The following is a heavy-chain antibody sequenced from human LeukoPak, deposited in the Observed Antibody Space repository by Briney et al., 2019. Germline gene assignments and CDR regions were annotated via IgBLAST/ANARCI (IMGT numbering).Heavy chain of an antibody. CDR2: ISSSSSYI. CDR3: SVGFGDLSSASDI. CDR1: GFTFSSYS. D-gene: IGHD3-10*01. Sequence: GGSLRLSCAASGFTFSSYSMNWVRQAPGKGLEWVSSISSSSSYIYYADSVKGRFTISRDNAKNSLYLQMNSLRAEDTAVYYCSVGFGDLSSASDIWGQGTMVTVSS. V-gene: IGHV3-21*01. J-gene: IGHJ3*02.